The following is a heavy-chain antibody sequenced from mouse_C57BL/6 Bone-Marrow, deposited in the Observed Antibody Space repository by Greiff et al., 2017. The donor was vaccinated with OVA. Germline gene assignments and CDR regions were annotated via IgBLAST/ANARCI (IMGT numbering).Heavy chain of an antibody. D-gene: IGHD2-4*01. V-gene: IGHV5-9-1*02. Sequence: EVKVVESGAGLVKPGGSLKLSCAASGFTFSSYAMSWVSQTPEKRLEWVAYISSGGDYIYYADTVKGRVTISRDNARNTLYLQMSSLKAEDTAMYYCTRVGYDYFFDYWGQGTTLTVSS. CDR2: ISSGGDYI. CDR3: TRVGYDYFFDY. J-gene: IGHJ2*01. CDR1: GFTFSSYA.